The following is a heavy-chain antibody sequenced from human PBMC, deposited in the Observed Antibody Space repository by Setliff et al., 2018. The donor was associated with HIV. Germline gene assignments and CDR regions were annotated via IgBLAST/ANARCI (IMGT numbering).Heavy chain of an antibody. CDR1: GFTFSSYV. CDR2: ITDRGDKT. V-gene: IGHV3-23*01. J-gene: IGHJ3*01. CDR3: ARDRPRRIVVATNLPNAFDV. Sequence: GGSLRLSCAASGFTFSSYVMNWVRQAPGKGLEWVSGITDRGDKTYYADSVKGRFTISRDNSKNTLYLQMHGLRADDTAVYYCARDRPRRIVVATNLPNAFDVWGHGTLVTVSS. D-gene: IGHD2-15*01.